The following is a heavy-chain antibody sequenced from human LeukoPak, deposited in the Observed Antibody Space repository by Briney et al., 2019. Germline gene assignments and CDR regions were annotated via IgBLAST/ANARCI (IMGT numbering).Heavy chain of an antibody. CDR1: GFTFSSFA. CDR3: AKDLNNSPY. D-gene: IGHD2-21*01. J-gene: IGHJ4*02. Sequence: GGSLRLSCAASGFTFSSFAMSWVRQPPGKGLEWVSGISGSGVSTYYADSVKGRFTISRDNSKNTLFLQVNSLRAEDTAVYFCAKDLNNSPYWGQGTWSPSPQ. CDR2: ISGSGVST. V-gene: IGHV3-23*01.